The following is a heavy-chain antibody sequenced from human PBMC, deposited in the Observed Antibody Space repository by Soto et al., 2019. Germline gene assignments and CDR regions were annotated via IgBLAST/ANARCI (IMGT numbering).Heavy chain of an antibody. CDR3: ARQQWLVLNAFDI. D-gene: IGHD6-19*01. Sequence: QVQLQESGPGLVKPSETRSLTCTVSGGSISSYYWSWIRQPPGKGLEWIGYIYYSGSTNYNPSLKSRVTISVDTSKNQFSLKLSSVTAADTAVYYCARQQWLVLNAFDIWGQGTMVTVSS. CDR1: GGSISSYY. CDR2: IYYSGST. J-gene: IGHJ3*02. V-gene: IGHV4-59*01.